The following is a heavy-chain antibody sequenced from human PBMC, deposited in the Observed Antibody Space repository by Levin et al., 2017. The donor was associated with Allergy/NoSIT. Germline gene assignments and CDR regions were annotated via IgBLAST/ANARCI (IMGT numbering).Heavy chain of an antibody. V-gene: IGHV3-9*01. Sequence: GGSLRLSCAASGFRFEDYAMHWVRQAPGRGLEWVSGISWNSDNIDYADSVKGRFTISRDNAKNSLHLQMNSLRVEDTAFYYCANVGGISSFYYYYGMGVWGQGTTVTVSS. D-gene: IGHD6-6*01. CDR1: GFRFEDYA. CDR2: ISWNSDNI. J-gene: IGHJ6*02. CDR3: ANVGGISSFYYYYGMGV.